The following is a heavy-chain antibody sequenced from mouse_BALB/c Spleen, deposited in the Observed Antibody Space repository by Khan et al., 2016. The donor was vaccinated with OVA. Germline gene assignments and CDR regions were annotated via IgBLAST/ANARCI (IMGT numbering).Heavy chain of an antibody. D-gene: IGHD1-1*01. CDR3: ARGGTTVGAMDY. Sequence: EVQLQESGPDLVKPSQSLSLTCTVTGYSITSGYSWHWIRQFPGNKLEWMGYIHYSGSTNYNPSLKSRISITRDTSKNQFFLQLNSVTTEDTATXSGARGGTTVGAMDYWGQGTSVTVSS. J-gene: IGHJ4*01. CDR2: IHYSGST. CDR1: GYSITSGYS. V-gene: IGHV3-1*02.